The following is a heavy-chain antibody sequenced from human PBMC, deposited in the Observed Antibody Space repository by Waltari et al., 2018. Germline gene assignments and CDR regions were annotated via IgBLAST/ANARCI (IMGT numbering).Heavy chain of an antibody. CDR1: GFTVSSNY. CDR2: IYSGGST. J-gene: IGHJ4*02. V-gene: IGHV3-53*01. Sequence: EVQLVESGGGLIQPGGSLRLYCAASGFTVSSNYMSWVRQAPGKGLEWVSVIYSGGSTYYADSVKGRFTISRDNSKNTLYLQMNSLRAEDTAVYYCARADTAYRPPDYWGQGTLVTVSS. D-gene: IGHD2-21*01. CDR3: ARADTAYRPPDY.